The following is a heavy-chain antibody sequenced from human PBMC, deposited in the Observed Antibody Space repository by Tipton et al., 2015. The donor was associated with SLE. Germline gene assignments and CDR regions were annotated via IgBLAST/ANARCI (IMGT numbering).Heavy chain of an antibody. D-gene: IGHD4-11*01. Sequence: TLSLTCTVSGGSISSTTYYWGWLRQSPGKGLEWIGSIYYTGCTYYNPSLWSRVTISLYTSKNQFSLKLSSVTAAATAGYYCVPPRLGDWFDRWGQVTLVTGSS. CDR2: IYYTGCT. CDR3: VPPRLGDWFDR. CDR1: GGSISSTTYY. J-gene: IGHJ5*02. V-gene: IGHV4-39*07.